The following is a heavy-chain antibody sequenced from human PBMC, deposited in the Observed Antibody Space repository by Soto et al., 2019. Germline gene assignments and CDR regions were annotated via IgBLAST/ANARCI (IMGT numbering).Heavy chain of an antibody. CDR1: GFTFSSYS. CDR3: GLLGGAVAVWGPHDY. D-gene: IGHD6-19*01. J-gene: IGHJ4*02. Sequence: EVQLVESGGGLVKPGGSLRLSCAASGFTFSSYSMNWVRQAPGKGLEWVSSISSSSSYIYYADSVKGRFTISRDNAKNSLYQQMISMRDEHTAGYYGGLLGGAVAVWGPHDYWGQGTLVTVSS. CDR2: ISSSSSYI. V-gene: IGHV3-21*01.